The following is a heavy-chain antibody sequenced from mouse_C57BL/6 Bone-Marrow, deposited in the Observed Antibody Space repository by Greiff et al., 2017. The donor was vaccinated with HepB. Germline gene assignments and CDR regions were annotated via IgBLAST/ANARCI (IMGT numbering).Heavy chain of an antibody. CDR3: ARSGGNYRYYAMDY. Sequence: DVQLVESGPELVKPGASVKIPCKASGYTFTDYNMDWVKQSHGKSLEWIGDINPNNGGTIYNQKFKGKATLTVDKSSSTAYMELRSLTSEDTAVYYCARSGGNYRYYAMDYWGQGTSVTVSS. D-gene: IGHD2-1*01. CDR1: GYTFTDYN. CDR2: INPNNGGT. V-gene: IGHV1-18*01. J-gene: IGHJ4*01.